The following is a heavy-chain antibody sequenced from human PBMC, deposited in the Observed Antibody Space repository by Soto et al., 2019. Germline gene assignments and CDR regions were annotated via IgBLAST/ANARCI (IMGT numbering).Heavy chain of an antibody. D-gene: IGHD3-3*01. J-gene: IGHJ6*02. CDR2: VWYDGSNK. V-gene: IGHV3-33*01. CDR1: GFTFSSYG. Sequence: PGGSLRLSCAASGFTFSSYGMHWVRQAPGKGLEWVAVVWYDGSNKYYADSVKGRFTTSRDNSKNTLYLQMNSLRAEDTAVYYCARDPLYYDFWSGYLSSDVWRPNDGEKYYYGMDVWGQGTTVTVSS. CDR3: ARDPLYYDFWSGYLSSDVWRPNDGEKYYYGMDV.